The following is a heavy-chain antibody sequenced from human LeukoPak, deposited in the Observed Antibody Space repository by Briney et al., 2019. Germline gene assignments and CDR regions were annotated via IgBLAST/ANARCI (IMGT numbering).Heavy chain of an antibody. CDR2: INPNRGVT. CDR1: GYTFNDYY. CDR3: ARDKSTTVRFLQYY. Sequence: GASVKVSCKASGYTFNDYYMHWVRQAPGQGLEWMGWINPNRGVTKYAQKFQGRVSMTRDMSISTAYMELSSLRSDDTAVYYCARDKSTTVRFLQYYWGQGTLVTVSS. V-gene: IGHV1-2*02. D-gene: IGHD3-3*01. J-gene: IGHJ4*02.